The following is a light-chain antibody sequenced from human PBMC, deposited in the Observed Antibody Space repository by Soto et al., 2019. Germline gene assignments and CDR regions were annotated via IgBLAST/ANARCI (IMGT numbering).Light chain of an antibody. CDR1: QSVSSY. Sequence: EIVLTQSTATLSLSPGSRASLSCRASQSVSSYLAWYQQKPGQAPRLLIYDASTRATGIPARFSGSGSGTDFTLTITGLEPEDFAVYYCQQRSDWPSTFGGGTKVEIK. V-gene: IGKV3-11*01. J-gene: IGKJ4*01. CDR2: DAS. CDR3: QQRSDWPST.